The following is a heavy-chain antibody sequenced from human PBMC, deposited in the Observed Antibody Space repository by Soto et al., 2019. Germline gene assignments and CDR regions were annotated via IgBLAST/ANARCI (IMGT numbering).Heavy chain of an antibody. CDR2: IYYSGST. CDR3: ARGQTRPFDY. V-gene: IGHV4-31*03. Sequence: SETLSLTCTVSGGSISSGGYYWSWIRQHPGKGLEWIGYIYYSGSTNYNPSLKSRVTISVDTSKNQFSLKLSSVTAADTAVYYCARGQTRPFDYWGQGTLVTVSS. J-gene: IGHJ4*02. CDR1: GGSISSGGYY.